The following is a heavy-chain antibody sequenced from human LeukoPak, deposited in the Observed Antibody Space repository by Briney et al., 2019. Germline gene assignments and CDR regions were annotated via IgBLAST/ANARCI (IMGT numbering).Heavy chain of an antibody. D-gene: IGHD4-17*01. CDR1: GFTFSSYA. CDR2: ISGSGGST. V-gene: IGHV3-23*01. CDR3: AKDREFTVTTNYFDY. J-gene: IGHJ4*02. Sequence: PGGSLRLSCAASGFTFSSYAMSWVRQAPGKGLEWVSAISGSGGSTYYAGSVKGRFTISRDNSKNTLYLQMNSLRAEDTAVYYCAKDREFTVTTNYFDYWGQGTLVTVSS.